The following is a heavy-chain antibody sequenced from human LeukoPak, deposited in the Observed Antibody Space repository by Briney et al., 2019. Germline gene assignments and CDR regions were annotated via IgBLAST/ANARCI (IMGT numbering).Heavy chain of an antibody. J-gene: IGHJ6*02. CDR1: VVAVSSYA. Sequence: GGSLRLSCAASVVAVSSYAMYRGREAPGHGLEWGAVMSDDGSNKYYGDSVKGRFTISRDNSKNTLYLQMNSLRAEDTAVYNCAKDVGFKGIIYGMDVWGQGTTVTVSS. D-gene: IGHD1-14*01. CDR3: AKDVGFKGIIYGMDV. CDR2: MSDDGSNK. V-gene: IGHV3-30*18.